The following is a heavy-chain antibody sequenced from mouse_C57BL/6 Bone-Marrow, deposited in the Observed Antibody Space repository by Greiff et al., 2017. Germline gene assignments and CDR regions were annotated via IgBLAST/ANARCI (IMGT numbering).Heavy chain of an antibody. V-gene: IGHV5-4*03. J-gene: IGHJ3*02. CDR3: ARAAGLLR. CDR2: ISDGGSYT. CDR1: GFTFSSYA. D-gene: IGHD1-1*01. Sequence: EVMLVESGGGLVKPGGSLKLSCAASGFTFSSYAMSWVRQTPEKRLEWVATISDGGSYTYYPGNVKGRFTISRDNAKNNLYLQMSHLKSEDTAMYYCARAAGLLRWGQGTLVTVSA.